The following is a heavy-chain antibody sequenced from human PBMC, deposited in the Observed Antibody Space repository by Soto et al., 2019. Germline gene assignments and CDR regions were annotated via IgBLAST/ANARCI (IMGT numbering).Heavy chain of an antibody. V-gene: IGHV4-4*02. CDR2: IYHSGST. CDR1: GGSISCSNW. J-gene: IGHJ5*02. Sequence: QVQLQESGPGRVKPSGTLSLTCAVSGGSISCSNWWSWFRQPPGTGLEWIGEIYHSGSTNYNPSLKSRVTISVDKSKNQFSLKLSSVTAADTAVYYCARDYMVRGVMRWFDPWGQGTLVTVSS. D-gene: IGHD3-10*01. CDR3: ARDYMVRGVMRWFDP.